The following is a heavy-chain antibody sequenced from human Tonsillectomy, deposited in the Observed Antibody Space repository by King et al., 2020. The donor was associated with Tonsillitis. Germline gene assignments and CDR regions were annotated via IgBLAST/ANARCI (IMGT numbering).Heavy chain of an antibody. CDR2: IRYDETNK. CDR3: AGSDSPADAFDI. V-gene: IGHV3-30*02. J-gene: IGHJ3*02. Sequence: VQLVESGGGVVQPGGSLRLSCATSGFTFSDYGMHWVRQAPGRGLEWVAFIRYDETNKFHGDSVKGRFTISRDNSKNTVYLQMTSLTPVDTALYYCAGSDSPADAFDIWGQGTLVTVSS. CDR1: GFTFSDYG.